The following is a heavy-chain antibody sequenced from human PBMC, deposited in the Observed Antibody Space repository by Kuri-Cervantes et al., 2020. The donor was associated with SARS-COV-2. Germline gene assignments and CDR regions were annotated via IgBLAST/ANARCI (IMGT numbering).Heavy chain of an antibody. CDR2: IYYSGST. V-gene: IGHV4-59*08. CDR3: ARVSIGQRLRFDP. CDR1: GGSISSHY. Sequence: SETLSLTCTVSGGSISSHYWSWIRQPPGKGLEWIGYIYYSGSTYYNPSLKSRVTISVDTSKNQFSLKLSSVTAADTAVYYCARVSIGQRLRFDPWGQGTLVTGSS. D-gene: IGHD6-25*01. J-gene: IGHJ5*02.